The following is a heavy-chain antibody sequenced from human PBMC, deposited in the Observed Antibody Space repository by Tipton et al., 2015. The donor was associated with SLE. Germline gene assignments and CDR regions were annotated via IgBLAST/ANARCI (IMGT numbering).Heavy chain of an antibody. Sequence: TLSLTCTVSGASVSDHYWTWIRQGPGKGLEWIGFIYHTGYTNSNPSLKSRVTISLDTSKNEFSLTLTSVSPADTAVYYCARDGIGSGWYNFQYWGRGTLVTVSS. V-gene: IGHV4-59*02. CDR2: IYHTGYT. J-gene: IGHJ4*02. CDR1: GASVSDHY. D-gene: IGHD6-19*01. CDR3: ARDGIGSGWYNFQY.